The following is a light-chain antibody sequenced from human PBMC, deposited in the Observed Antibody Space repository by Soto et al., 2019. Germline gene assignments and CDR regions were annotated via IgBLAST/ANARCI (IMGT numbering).Light chain of an antibody. Sequence: QSALTQPASVSGSPGQSITISCTGTSSDVGTYHLVSWYQQYPGKAPKLMIYEVTKRPSGVSDRFSGSKSGSTASLTISGLQAEDEADYYCCSYAGSSTYVFGIGTKLTVL. CDR1: SSDVGTYHL. CDR3: CSYAGSSTYV. J-gene: IGLJ1*01. V-gene: IGLV2-23*02. CDR2: EVT.